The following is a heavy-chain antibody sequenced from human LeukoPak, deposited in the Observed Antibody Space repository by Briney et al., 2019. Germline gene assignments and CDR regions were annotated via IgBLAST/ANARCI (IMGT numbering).Heavy chain of an antibody. D-gene: IGHD6-13*01. V-gene: IGHV1-18*01. J-gene: IGHJ4*02. Sequence: ASVKVSCKASGYTFTSYGISWVRQAPGQGLEWMGWISAYNGNTNYAQKLQGRVTMTTDTSTSTTYMELRGLRSDDTAVYYCANYRQSITAAGNSREFADYWGQGTLVTVSS. CDR3: ANYRQSITAAGNSREFADY. CDR2: ISAYNGNT. CDR1: GYTFTSYG.